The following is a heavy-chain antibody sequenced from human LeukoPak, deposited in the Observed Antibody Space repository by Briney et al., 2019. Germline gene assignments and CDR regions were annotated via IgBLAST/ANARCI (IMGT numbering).Heavy chain of an antibody. CDR1: GFSFSDAW. CDR3: TTYGSGRKFDY. Sequence: PGGSHRLSCAASGFSFSDAWMSWVRQIPGKGLEWVGRIESKTDGGTTDYATPVKGRFTISRDDSTNTLYLQMNSLKSEDTAVYYCTTYGSGRKFDYWGQGILVTVSS. J-gene: IGHJ4*02. D-gene: IGHD3-10*01. CDR2: IESKTDGGTT. V-gene: IGHV3-15*04.